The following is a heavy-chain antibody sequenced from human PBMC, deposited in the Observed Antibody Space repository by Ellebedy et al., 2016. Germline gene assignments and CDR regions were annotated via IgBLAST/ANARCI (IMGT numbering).Heavy chain of an antibody. J-gene: IGHJ5*02. Sequence: GGSLRLXXAASGFTFSSYAMSWVRQAPGKGLEWVSAISGSGGSTYYADSVKGRFTISRDNSKNTLYLQMNSLRAEDTAVYYCAKDYTAMVTGWFDPWGQGTLVTVSS. D-gene: IGHD5-18*01. CDR1: GFTFSSYA. V-gene: IGHV3-23*01. CDR2: ISGSGGST. CDR3: AKDYTAMVTGWFDP.